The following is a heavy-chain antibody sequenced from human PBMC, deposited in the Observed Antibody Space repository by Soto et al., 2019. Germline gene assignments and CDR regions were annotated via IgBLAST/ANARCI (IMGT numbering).Heavy chain of an antibody. D-gene: IGHD6-19*01. CDR2: ISYDASNK. CDR3: ARPFSSGWYGDFDY. CDR1: GFAFSSYA. V-gene: IGHV3-30-3*01. J-gene: IGHJ4*02. Sequence: GGSLRLSCAASGFAFSSYAMHWVRRAPGKGLEWVAVISYDASNKYYADSVKGRFTISRDNSKKTMYLQMTSLRAEDTAVYYCARPFSSGWYGDFDYWGQGTLVTVSS.